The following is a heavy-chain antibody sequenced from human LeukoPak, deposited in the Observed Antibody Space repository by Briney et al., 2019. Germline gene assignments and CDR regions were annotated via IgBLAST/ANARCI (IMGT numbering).Heavy chain of an antibody. Sequence: PGGSLRLSCAATGLTFSNHWMNWVRQAPGKGLEWVANIKPDGSGEYYVDSVKGRFIISRDNAKNSVYLQMNSLRAEDTAVDYMLTSMGYWGQGTLVTVSP. CDR3: LTSMGY. D-gene: IGHD3-9*01. V-gene: IGHV3-7*01. J-gene: IGHJ4*02. CDR1: GLTFSNHW. CDR2: IKPDGSGE.